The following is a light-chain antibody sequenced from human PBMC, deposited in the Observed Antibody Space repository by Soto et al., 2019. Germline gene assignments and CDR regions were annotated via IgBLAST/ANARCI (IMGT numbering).Light chain of an antibody. CDR2: GAS. Sequence: EIGLTQSPGTLSLSPGERATLSCRASQSVSNYLVWYRQRPGQAPRLLIHGASIRATGIPDRFSGSGSGTDFTLTISRLEPEDFAVYYCQHYSTSAFTFGPGTKVDIK. CDR3: QHYSTSAFT. V-gene: IGKV3-20*01. J-gene: IGKJ3*01. CDR1: QSVSNY.